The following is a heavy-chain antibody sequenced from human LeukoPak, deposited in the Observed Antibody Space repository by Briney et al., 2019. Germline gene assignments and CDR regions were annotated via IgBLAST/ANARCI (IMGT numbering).Heavy chain of an antibody. Sequence: SETLSLTCAVYGGSFSGYYWSWIRQPPGKGLEWIGEINHSGSTNYNPSLKSRVTISVDTSKNQFSLKLSSVTAADTAVYYCARGTSGYSSGWYPVWGQGTLVTVYS. D-gene: IGHD6-19*01. CDR1: GGSFSGYY. CDR2: INHSGST. CDR3: ARGTSGYSSGWYPV. V-gene: IGHV4-34*01. J-gene: IGHJ4*02.